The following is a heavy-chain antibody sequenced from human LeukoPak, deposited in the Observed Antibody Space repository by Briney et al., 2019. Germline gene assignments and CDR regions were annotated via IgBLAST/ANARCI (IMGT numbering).Heavy chain of an antibody. J-gene: IGHJ4*02. CDR3: ATRYNYYDSSGYYYFDY. D-gene: IGHD3-22*01. V-gene: IGHV5-51*01. CDR1: GYSFTTYW. CDR2: IYPGDSDT. Sequence: GESLKISCKGSGYSFTTYWIGWVRQMPGKGLEWMGIIYPGDSDTRYSPSFQGQVTISADKSISTAYLQWSSLKASDTAMYYCATRYNYYDSSGYYYFDYWGQGTLVTVSS.